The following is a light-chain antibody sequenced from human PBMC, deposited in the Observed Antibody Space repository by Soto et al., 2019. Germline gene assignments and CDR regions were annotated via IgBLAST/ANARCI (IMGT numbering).Light chain of an antibody. V-gene: IGLV6-57*03. CDR3: QSFDGRNVV. Sequence: NLMLTQAHSVSGSPGKTVTISCTRSGGSIASHYVQWYQQRPGSAPTTVIVEDNERPSGVPHRFSGSVDHSSNSASLTISGLETEDEAHYYCQSFDGRNVVFGGGTKLTVL. J-gene: IGLJ2*01. CDR1: GGSIASHY. CDR2: EDN.